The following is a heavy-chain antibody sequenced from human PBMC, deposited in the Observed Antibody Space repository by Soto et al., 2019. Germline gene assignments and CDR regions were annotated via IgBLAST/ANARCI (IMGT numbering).Heavy chain of an antibody. J-gene: IGHJ6*02. D-gene: IGHD3-10*01. V-gene: IGHV4-31*03. CDR1: GGSISSGGYY. CDR2: IYYSGST. CDR3: ARDLRFRGFYGMDV. Sequence: QVQLQESGPGLVKPSQTLSLTCTISGGSISSGGYYWSWIRQHPGKGLEWIGYIYYSGSTYYNPSLKSRVTISVDTSKNQFSLKLSSVTAADTAVYYCARDLRFRGFYGMDVWGQGTTVTVSS.